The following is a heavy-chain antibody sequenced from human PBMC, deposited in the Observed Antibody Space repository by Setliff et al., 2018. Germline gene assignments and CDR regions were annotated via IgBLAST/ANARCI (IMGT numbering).Heavy chain of an antibody. V-gene: IGHV1-2*02. D-gene: IGHD3-16*01. CDR3: AKQGDLAFDY. CDR1: GYPFVGYY. Sequence: VKVSCKASGYPFVGYYIYWMRQTPGRGFEWMGWINPKSGGTKYAVKFQGRVTMTRDTSINTIYMELSSLTSDDTAIYYCAKQGDLAFDYWGQGTQVTVS. J-gene: IGHJ4*02. CDR2: INPKSGGT.